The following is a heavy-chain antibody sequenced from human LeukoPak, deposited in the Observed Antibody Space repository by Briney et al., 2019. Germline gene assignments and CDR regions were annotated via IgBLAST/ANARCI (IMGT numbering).Heavy chain of an antibody. Sequence: GGSLRLSCAASGFTLSTYALHWVRQVPGKGLEWVSAISGSGGSTYYADSVKGRFTISRDNSKNTLYLQMNSLRAEDTAVYYCAKGHYYDSSGPPDYFDYWGQGTLVTVSS. J-gene: IGHJ4*02. D-gene: IGHD3-22*01. CDR2: ISGSGGST. CDR1: GFTLSTYA. CDR3: AKGHYYDSSGPPDYFDY. V-gene: IGHV3-23*01.